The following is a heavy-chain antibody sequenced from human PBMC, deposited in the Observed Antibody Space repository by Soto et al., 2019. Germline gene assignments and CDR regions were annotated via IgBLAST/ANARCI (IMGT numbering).Heavy chain of an antibody. CDR1: GFTFTNAW. D-gene: IGHD3-9*01. Sequence: EVQLVESGGGLAKPGGSLRLSCAASGFTFTNAWMSWVRQAPGKGLEWVGRIKTRSEGVTTDYAAPGKGRFTISRDDSKNTLYLQMNSLKTEDTSVYYCATMGRYFDWAFDYWGQGTLVTVSS. J-gene: IGHJ4*02. V-gene: IGHV3-15*01. CDR2: IKTRSEGVTT. CDR3: ATMGRYFDWAFDY.